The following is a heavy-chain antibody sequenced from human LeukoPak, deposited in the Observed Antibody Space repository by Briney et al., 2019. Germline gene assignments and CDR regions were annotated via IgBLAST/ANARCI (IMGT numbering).Heavy chain of an antibody. CDR3: AKDQYGMTTVITALDY. D-gene: IGHD4-17*01. Sequence: GGSLRLSCAASGFTFSSYAMSWVRQAPGKGLEWVSAISGSGGSTYYADSVKGRFTISRDNSKDTLYPQMNSLRAEDTAVYYCAKDQYGMTTVITALDYWGQGTLVTVSS. CDR2: ISGSGGST. V-gene: IGHV3-23*01. J-gene: IGHJ4*02. CDR1: GFTFSSYA.